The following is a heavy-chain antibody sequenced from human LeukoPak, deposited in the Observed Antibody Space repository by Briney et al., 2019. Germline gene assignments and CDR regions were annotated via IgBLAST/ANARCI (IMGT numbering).Heavy chain of an antibody. J-gene: IGHJ6*03. Sequence: TASQTLSLTCTVSGGSISSGSYYWRWIRQPAGKGLEWIGRIYTSGSTNYNPSLKSRVTISVDTSKNQFSLKLSSVTAADTAVYYCARVSGTRYYMDVWGKGTTVTVSS. CDR1: GGSISSGSYY. D-gene: IGHD6-13*01. CDR2: IYTSGST. CDR3: ARVSGTRYYMDV. V-gene: IGHV4-61*02.